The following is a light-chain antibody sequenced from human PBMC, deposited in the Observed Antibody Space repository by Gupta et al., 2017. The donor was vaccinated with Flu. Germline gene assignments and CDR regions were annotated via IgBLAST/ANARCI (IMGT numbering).Light chain of an antibody. Sequence: FLSASVGDRVTITCRTTQVVTTYLAWYQQTPGKAPRLLIYATSTLQSGVPSRFSGRGSGTEFTLTISSLQPEDSAIYYCQQRNYAPPGLTFGGGTKVEIK. CDR2: ATS. J-gene: IGKJ4*01. V-gene: IGKV1-9*01. CDR1: QVVTTY. CDR3: QQRNYAPPGLT.